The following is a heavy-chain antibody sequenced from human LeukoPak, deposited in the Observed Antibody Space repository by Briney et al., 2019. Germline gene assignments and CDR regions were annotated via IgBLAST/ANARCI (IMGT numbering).Heavy chain of an antibody. J-gene: IGHJ4*02. V-gene: IGHV4-31*03. Sequence: SQTLSLTCTVSGDYISSGGYYWRWIRQHPGKGLEWIGYIYYSGSTYYNPSLKSRLTISADTSKNQFSLKLSSVTAADTAVYYCARGGGGAYYFDYWGQGTLVTVPS. CDR2: IYYSGST. CDR3: ARGGGGAYYFDY. D-gene: IGHD2-15*01. CDR1: GDYISSGGYY.